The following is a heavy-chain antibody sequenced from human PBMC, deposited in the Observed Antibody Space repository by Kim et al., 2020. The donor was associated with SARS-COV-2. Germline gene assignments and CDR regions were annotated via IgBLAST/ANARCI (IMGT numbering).Heavy chain of an antibody. CDR3: ARQKIQYYDILTGYSPFDY. D-gene: IGHD3-9*01. CDR2: IYYSGST. Sequence: SETLSLTCTVSGGSISSSSYYWGWIRQPPGKGLEWIGSIYYSGSTYYNPSLKSRVTISVDTSKNQFSLKLSSVTAADTAVYYCARQKIQYYDILTGYSPFDYWGQGTLVTVSS. CDR1: GGSISSSSYY. V-gene: IGHV4-39*01. J-gene: IGHJ4*02.